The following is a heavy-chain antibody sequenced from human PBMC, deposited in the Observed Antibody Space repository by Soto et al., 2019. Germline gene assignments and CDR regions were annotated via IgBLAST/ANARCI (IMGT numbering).Heavy chain of an antibody. CDR2: IYYSGST. CDR1: GGSISSYY. J-gene: IGHJ4*02. V-gene: IGHV4-59*01. CDR3: ARDLSGGWSDY. D-gene: IGHD6-19*01. Sequence: SETLSLTCTVSGGSISSYYWSWIRQPPGKGLEWIGYIYYSGSTNYNPSLKSRVTISVDTSKNQFSLKLSSVTAADTAVYYCARDLSGGWSDYWGQGTLVTVSS.